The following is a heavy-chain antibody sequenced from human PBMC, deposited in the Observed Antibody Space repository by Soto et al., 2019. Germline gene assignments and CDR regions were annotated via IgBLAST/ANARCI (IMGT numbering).Heavy chain of an antibody. D-gene: IGHD2-15*01. Sequence: SETLSLTCTVSGGSISSYYWSWIRQPAGKGLEWIGRIYTSGSTNYNPSLKSRVTMSVDTSKNQFSLNVTSVTAADTAVYFCARGRYCLTGRCFPNWFDSWGQGTLVTVSS. CDR1: GGSISSYY. CDR3: ARGRYCLTGRCFPNWFDS. CDR2: IYTSGST. V-gene: IGHV4-4*07. J-gene: IGHJ5*01.